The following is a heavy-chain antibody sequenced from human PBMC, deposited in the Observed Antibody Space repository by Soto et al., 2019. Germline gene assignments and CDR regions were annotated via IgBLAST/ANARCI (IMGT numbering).Heavy chain of an antibody. D-gene: IGHD3-22*01. J-gene: IGHJ4*02. Sequence: EVQLVEAGGGLVQPGGSLRLSCAASGFTFSSYGMNWVRQAPGKGLEWVSYISSSSSTIYYADSVKGRFTISRDNAKNSLYLQMKSLKAEDTAVYYCARAGVLYYYDSSGYYFDYWGQGTLVTVSS. CDR1: GFTFSSYG. V-gene: IGHV3-48*01. CDR3: ARAGVLYYYDSSGYYFDY. CDR2: ISSSSSTI.